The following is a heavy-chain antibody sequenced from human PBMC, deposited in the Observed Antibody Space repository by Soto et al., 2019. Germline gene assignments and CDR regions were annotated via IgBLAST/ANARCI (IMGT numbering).Heavy chain of an antibody. CDR2: ISSNGGST. CDR1: GFTFSSYA. D-gene: IGHD6-19*01. V-gene: IGHV3-64*01. Sequence: GGSLRLSCAASGFTFSSYAMHWVRQAPGKGLEYVSAISSNGGSTYYANSVKGRFTISRDNSKNTLYLQMGSLRAEDMAVYYCARDGVAGGYYYYYMDVWGKGTTVTASS. J-gene: IGHJ6*03. CDR3: ARDGVAGGYYYYYMDV.